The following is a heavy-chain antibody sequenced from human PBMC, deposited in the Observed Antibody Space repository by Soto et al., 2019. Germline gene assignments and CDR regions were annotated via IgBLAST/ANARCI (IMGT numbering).Heavy chain of an antibody. CDR1: GLIVSSNC. D-gene: IGHD3-16*01. Sequence: EVLLVESGGGLIQPGGSLRLSCAASGLIVSSNCLTWVRQAPGKGLECVSITCSGGTTYYADSVRGRFTISSDNSKNTLYLQMTSLRAEDTAVYYCAGRFATAASLDYWGQGTLVTVSS. CDR3: AGRFATAASLDY. J-gene: IGHJ4*02. CDR2: TCSGGTT. V-gene: IGHV3-53*01.